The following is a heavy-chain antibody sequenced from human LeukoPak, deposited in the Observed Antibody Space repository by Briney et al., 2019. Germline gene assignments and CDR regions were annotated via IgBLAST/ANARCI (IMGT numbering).Heavy chain of an antibody. Sequence: SETPSLTCAVYGGSFSGYYWSWIRQPPGKGLEWIGEINHSGSTNYNPSLKSRVTISVDTSKNQFSLKLSSVTAADTAVYYCARGRTIMSSAHNWFDPWGQGTLVTVSS. CDR1: GGSFSGYY. CDR3: ARGRTIMSSAHNWFDP. CDR2: INHSGST. J-gene: IGHJ5*02. V-gene: IGHV4-34*01. D-gene: IGHD3-16*01.